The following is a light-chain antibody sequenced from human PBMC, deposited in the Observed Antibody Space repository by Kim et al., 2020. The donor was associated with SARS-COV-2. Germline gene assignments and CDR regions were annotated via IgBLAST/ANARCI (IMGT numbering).Light chain of an antibody. CDR2: YDS. V-gene: IGLV3-21*04. Sequence: SYELTQPPSVSVAPGKTVRITCGGNNIGSKSVHWYQQKPGQAPVLVIYYDSDRPSGIPERFSGSNSGNTATLPISRVEAGDEADYYCQVWDSSSDHWVFG. CDR3: QVWDSSSDHWV. J-gene: IGLJ3*02. CDR1: NIGSKS.